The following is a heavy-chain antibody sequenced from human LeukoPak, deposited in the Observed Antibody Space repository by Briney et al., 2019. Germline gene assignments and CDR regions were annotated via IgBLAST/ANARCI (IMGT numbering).Heavy chain of an antibody. CDR3: ARLSYDSSGYYFPFLDY. J-gene: IGHJ4*02. CDR1: GYTFTSYG. D-gene: IGHD3-22*01. Sequence: ASVKVSCKASGYTFTSYGISWVRQAPGQGLELMGWISAYNGNTNYAQKLQGRVTMTTDTSTSTAYMELRSLRSDDTAVYYCARLSYDSSGYYFPFLDYWGQGTLVTVSS. V-gene: IGHV1-18*01. CDR2: ISAYNGNT.